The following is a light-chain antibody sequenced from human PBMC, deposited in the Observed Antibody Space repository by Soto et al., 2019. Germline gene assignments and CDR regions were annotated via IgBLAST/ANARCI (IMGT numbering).Light chain of an antibody. CDR2: TAS. CDR3: QYYGSSPQT. V-gene: IGKV3-20*01. CDR1: QSVRSNY. J-gene: IGKJ1*01. Sequence: PGERATLSCRASQSVRSNYLAWYQQKPGRAPRLLIYTASTRATGIPDRFSGSGSGTDFTLAISRLEPEDFAVYYCQYYGSSPQTFGQGTKVDIK.